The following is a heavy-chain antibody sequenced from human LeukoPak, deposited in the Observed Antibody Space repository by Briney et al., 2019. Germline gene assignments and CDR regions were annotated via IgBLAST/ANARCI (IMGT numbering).Heavy chain of an antibody. CDR1: GYTFTSYG. Sequence: ASVKVSCKASGYTFTSYGISWVRQAPGQGLEWMGWISAYNGNTNYAQKLQGRVTMTTDTSTSTAYMELRSLRSDDTAVYYCARGNKRGFLEWLPVDYWGQGTLVTVSS. CDR3: ARGNKRGFLEWLPVDY. J-gene: IGHJ4*02. D-gene: IGHD3-3*01. V-gene: IGHV1-18*01. CDR2: ISAYNGNT.